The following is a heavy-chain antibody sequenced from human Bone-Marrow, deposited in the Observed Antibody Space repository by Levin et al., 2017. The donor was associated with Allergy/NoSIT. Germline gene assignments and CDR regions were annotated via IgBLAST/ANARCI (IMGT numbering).Heavy chain of an antibody. CDR2: IYSGGST. J-gene: IGHJ6*02. CDR1: GFTVSSNY. Sequence: GGSLRLSCAASGFTVSSNYMSWVRQAPGKGLEWVSVIYSGGSTYYADSVKGRFTISRDNSKNTLYLQMNSLRAEDTAVYYCARVKVGYCSGGSCYRYYYYGMDVWGQGTTVTVSS. D-gene: IGHD2-15*01. CDR3: ARVKVGYCSGGSCYRYYYYGMDV. V-gene: IGHV3-53*01.